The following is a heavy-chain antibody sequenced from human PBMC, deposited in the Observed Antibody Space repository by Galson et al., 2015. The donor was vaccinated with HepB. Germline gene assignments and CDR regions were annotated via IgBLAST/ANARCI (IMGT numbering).Heavy chain of an antibody. V-gene: IGHV3-23*01. CDR2: ISGSGAST. CDR3: AKVGPFCGGDCYRAFDY. CDR1: GFTFSTSA. Sequence: LRLSCAASGFTFSTSAMSWVRQPPGKGLEWVSAISGSGASTHYADSVQGRFTISRDISKNTLYLQMNSMRAEDTALYYCAKVGPFCGGDCYRAFDYWGQGTLVTVSS. J-gene: IGHJ4*02. D-gene: IGHD2-21*02.